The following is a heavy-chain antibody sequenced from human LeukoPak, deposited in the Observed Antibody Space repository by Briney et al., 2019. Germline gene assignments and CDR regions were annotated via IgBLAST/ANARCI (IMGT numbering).Heavy chain of an antibody. CDR3: ARNDPNWFDP. D-gene: IGHD1-1*01. CDR1: GFSFSNNW. V-gene: IGHV5-51*01. Sequence: GESLKISCQGSGFSFSNNWVGWVRQMPGKGLEWMGIVHPADSQTKYSPSFQGHVTISADKSISTAYLQWSSLKASDTAMYYCARNDPNWFDPWGQGTLVTVSS. J-gene: IGHJ5*02. CDR2: VHPADSQT.